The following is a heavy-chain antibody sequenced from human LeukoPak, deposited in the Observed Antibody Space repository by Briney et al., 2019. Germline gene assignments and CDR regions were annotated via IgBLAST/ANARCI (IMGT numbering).Heavy chain of an antibody. CDR1: GFTFSSYG. V-gene: IGHV3-33*01. J-gene: IGHJ4*02. D-gene: IGHD3-22*01. CDR2: IWYDGSNK. Sequence: GGSLRLSCAASGFTFSSYGMHWVRQAPGKGLERVAVIWYDGSNKYYADSVKGRFTISRDNSKNTLYLQMNSLRAEDTAVYYCARDSFVTDSSGYYSSGYFDYWGQGTLVTVSS. CDR3: ARDSFVTDSSGYYSSGYFDY.